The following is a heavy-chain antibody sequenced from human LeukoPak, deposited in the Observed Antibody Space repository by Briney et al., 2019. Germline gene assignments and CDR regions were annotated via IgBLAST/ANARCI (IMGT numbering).Heavy chain of an antibody. D-gene: IGHD2-21*02. CDR2: ISSSSSYI. J-gene: IGHJ4*02. V-gene: IGHV3-21*01. Sequence: PGGSLRLSCAASGFTVSSDSMNWVRQAPGKGLEWVSSISSSSSYIYYADSVKGRFTISRDNAKNSLYLQMNSLRAEDTAVYYCAREVRGIVVVTAIFDYWGQGTLVTVSS. CDR3: AREVRGIVVVTAIFDY. CDR1: GFTVSSDS.